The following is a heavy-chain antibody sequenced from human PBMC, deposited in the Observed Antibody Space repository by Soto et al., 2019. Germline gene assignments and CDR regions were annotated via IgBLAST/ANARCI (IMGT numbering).Heavy chain of an antibody. CDR2: ISVTGAST. CDR3: AKIRSIAAAFSDY. Sequence: PGGSLRLSCAASGLTFSGSAMSWVRQAPGKGLEWVSSISVTGASTYYADSVQGRFTVSRDNSKDTFFLEMNSLRAEDTAVYFCAKIRSIAAAFSDYWGQGTMVTVYS. CDR1: GLTFSGSA. J-gene: IGHJ4*02. V-gene: IGHV3-23*01. D-gene: IGHD6-13*01.